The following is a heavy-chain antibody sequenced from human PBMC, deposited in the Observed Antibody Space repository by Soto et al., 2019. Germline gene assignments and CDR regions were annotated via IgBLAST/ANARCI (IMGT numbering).Heavy chain of an antibody. D-gene: IGHD1-26*01. CDR3: AKDEWEITTYGFDY. V-gene: IGHV3-23*01. CDR2: ISGSGGST. Sequence: EVQLLESGGGLVQPGGSLRLSCAASGFTFSSYAMSWVSQDPGKGLEWVSAISGSGGSTYYADSVKGRFTISRDNSKNTLYLQMNSLRAEDTAVYYCAKDEWEITTYGFDYWGQGTLVTVSS. J-gene: IGHJ4*02. CDR1: GFTFSSYA.